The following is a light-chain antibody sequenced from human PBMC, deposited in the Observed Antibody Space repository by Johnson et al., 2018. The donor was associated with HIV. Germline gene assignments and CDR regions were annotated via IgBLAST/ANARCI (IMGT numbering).Light chain of an antibody. J-gene: IGLJ1*01. Sequence: QSVLTQPPSVSAASGQKVDISCSGSSSNLENNYVSWYQQFPHRAPKLLISDNNKRPSGIPDRFSGSKSGASATLDITGLQTGDAADYYCAAWDSGLGAHYVFGTGTKVTVL. CDR1: SSNLENNY. CDR3: AAWDSGLGAHYV. CDR2: DNN. V-gene: IGLV1-51*01.